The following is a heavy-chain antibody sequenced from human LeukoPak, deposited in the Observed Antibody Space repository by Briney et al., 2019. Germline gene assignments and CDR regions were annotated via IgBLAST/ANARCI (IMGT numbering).Heavy chain of an antibody. J-gene: IGHJ3*02. D-gene: IGHD4-17*01. V-gene: IGHV4-30-4*08. Sequence: SETLSLTCTVSDDSISSGDYYWSWIRQPPGKGLEWIGYIYYSGSTYYNPSLKSRVTISVDTSKNQFSLKLSSVTAADTAVYYCARARIYTYGDGGHAFDIWGQGTMVTVSS. CDR1: DDSISSGDYY. CDR2: IYYSGST. CDR3: ARARIYTYGDGGHAFDI.